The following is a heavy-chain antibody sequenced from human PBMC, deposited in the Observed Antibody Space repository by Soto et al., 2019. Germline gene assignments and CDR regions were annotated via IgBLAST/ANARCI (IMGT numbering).Heavy chain of an antibody. Sequence: PVGSLRLSCAVSGFTFSSYSMSWVRQAPGKGLEWVSSISSGNGYIYYADSVRGRFTVSRDNAKSSLYLQMNSLRAEDTAVYYCATQMDYNILTGYRPFDYWGQGTLVTVSS. V-gene: IGHV3-21*01. CDR2: ISSGNGYI. J-gene: IGHJ4*02. CDR1: GFTFSSYS. CDR3: ATQMDYNILTGYRPFDY. D-gene: IGHD3-9*01.